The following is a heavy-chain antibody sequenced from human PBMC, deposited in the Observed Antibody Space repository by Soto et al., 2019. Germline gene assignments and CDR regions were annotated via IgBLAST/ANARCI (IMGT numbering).Heavy chain of an antibody. J-gene: IGHJ3*02. CDR1: GFVFSSHW. D-gene: IGHD6-6*01. CDR2: ISTDGSFT. CDR3: ARARSMSSSGFDI. Sequence: EVQLVESGGGLVQPGGSLRLSCAASGFVFSSHWIHWVRQAPGQGPVGVSRISTDGSFTSYADFVKGRFTMSRDNTKNTLYLQMNSLRAEDTAVYYCARARSMSSSGFDILSQGTIVTVSS. V-gene: IGHV3-74*01.